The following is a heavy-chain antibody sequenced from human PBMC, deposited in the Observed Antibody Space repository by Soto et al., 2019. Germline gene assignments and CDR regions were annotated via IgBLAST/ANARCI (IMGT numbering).Heavy chain of an antibody. J-gene: IGHJ4*02. CDR1: GFSFTSYA. D-gene: IGHD1-26*01. CDR2: ISGSDGKT. CDR3: ARWSFLDY. V-gene: IGHV3-23*01. Sequence: GGSLRLSCAASGFSFTSYALSWVRQAPGKGLEWVSTISGSDGKTYYADSVKGRFSISRDTSKTTLYLQMNSLRVEDTAVYYCARWSFLDYWGQGTRVTVSS.